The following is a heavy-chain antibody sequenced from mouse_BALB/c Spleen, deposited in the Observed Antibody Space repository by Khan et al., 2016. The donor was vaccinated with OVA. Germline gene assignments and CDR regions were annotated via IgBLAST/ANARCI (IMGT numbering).Heavy chain of an antibody. CDR2: IKYSGIT. CDR1: GYSITSDYA. V-gene: IGHV3-2*02. CDR3: ATSGTISTVVVTDFDF. Sequence: EVKLEASGPGLVKPSQSLSLTCTVTGYSITSDYAWNWIRQFPGNRLEWMGYIKYSGITSYNPSLKSRISITRDTSKNQFFLQLNSVTTEDTATYYCATSGTISTVVVTDFDFWGQGTTLTVSS. D-gene: IGHD1-1*01. J-gene: IGHJ2*01.